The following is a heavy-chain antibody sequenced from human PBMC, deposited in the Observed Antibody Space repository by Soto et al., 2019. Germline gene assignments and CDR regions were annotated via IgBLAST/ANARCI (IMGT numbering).Heavy chain of an antibody. CDR2: ISYDGTNT. J-gene: IGHJ4*02. CDR1: GSAFSGYS. CDR3: ATASPHSDN. Sequence: QVQLVESGGGVVQPGRSLRLSCAASGSAFSGYSMHWVRQAPGKGLEWVAIISYDGTNTYYADSVRGRFTVSRDNSRHTLNLQMNSLRVEDTAVYYCATASPHSDNSGQGTLVTVTS. V-gene: IGHV3-30-3*01.